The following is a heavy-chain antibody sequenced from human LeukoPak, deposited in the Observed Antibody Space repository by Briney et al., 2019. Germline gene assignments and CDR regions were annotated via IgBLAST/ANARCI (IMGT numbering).Heavy chain of an antibody. J-gene: IGHJ5*02. CDR3: ARVRTMVRGRGATPPWFDP. D-gene: IGHD3-10*01. CDR1: GYTLTELS. CDR2: INPSGGST. V-gene: IGHV1-46*01. Sequence: ASVKVSCKVSGYTLTELSMHWVRQAPGQGLEWMGIINPSGGSTSYAQKFQGRVTMTRDMSTSTVYMELSSLRSEDTAVYYCARVRTMVRGRGATPPWFDPWGQGTLVTVSS.